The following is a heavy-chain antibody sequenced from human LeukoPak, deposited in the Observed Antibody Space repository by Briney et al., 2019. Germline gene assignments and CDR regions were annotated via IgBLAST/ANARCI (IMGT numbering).Heavy chain of an antibody. J-gene: IGHJ4*02. CDR1: GFTFSSYA. CDR2: ISYDGSNK. CDR3: ARGGPIYCSGDSCYPGDY. D-gene: IGHD2-15*01. V-gene: IGHV3-30*04. Sequence: SGGSLRLSCAASGFTFSSYAMHWVRQAPGKGLEWVAVISYDGSNKYYADSVKGRFTISRDNSKNTLYPQMNSLRAEDTAVYYCARGGPIYCSGDSCYPGDYWGQGTLVTVSS.